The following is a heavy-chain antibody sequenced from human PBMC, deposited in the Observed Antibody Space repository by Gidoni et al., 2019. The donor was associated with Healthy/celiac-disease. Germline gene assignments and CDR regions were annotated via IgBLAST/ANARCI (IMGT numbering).Heavy chain of an antibody. CDR2: ISYDGSNK. CDR3: AKAPNYDFWSAPGDY. Sequence: QMQLVESGGGVVKPGRSMRLSCAASGFTFSSYGMHWVRQAPGKGLEWVSVISYDGSNKYYADSVKGRFTISRDNSKNTLYLQMNSLRAEDTAVYYCAKAPNYDFWSAPGDYWGQGTLVTVSS. D-gene: IGHD3-3*01. V-gene: IGHV3-30*18. CDR1: GFTFSSYG. J-gene: IGHJ4*02.